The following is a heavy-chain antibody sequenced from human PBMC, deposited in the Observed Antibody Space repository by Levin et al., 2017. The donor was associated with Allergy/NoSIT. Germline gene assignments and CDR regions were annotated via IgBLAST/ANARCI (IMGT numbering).Heavy chain of an antibody. CDR2: IWYDGSNK. CDR1: GFTFSSYG. CDR3: ARGTLYSSSWPEENYYYYGMDV. V-gene: IGHV3-33*01. J-gene: IGHJ6*02. Sequence: GESLKISCAASGFTFSSYGMHWVRQAPGKGLEWVAVIWYDGSNKYYADSVKGRFTISRDNSKNTLYLQMNSLRAEDTAVYYCARGTLYSSSWPEENYYYYGMDVWGQGTTVTVSS. D-gene: IGHD6-13*01.